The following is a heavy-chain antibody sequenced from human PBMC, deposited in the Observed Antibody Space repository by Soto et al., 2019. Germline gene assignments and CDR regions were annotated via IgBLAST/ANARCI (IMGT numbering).Heavy chain of an antibody. CDR1: GFSVSTSH. CDR2: IYSGGAT. V-gene: IGHV3-53*01. CDR3: ARGLFIAAAGSAYGYFDY. J-gene: IGHJ4*02. D-gene: IGHD6-13*01. Sequence: GGSLRLSCAAAGFSVSTSHISWVRQAPGKGLEWVSVIYSGGATHYAVSVKGRLIISRDKSKNTVDLQMNSLRAEDTAVYYCARGLFIAAAGSAYGYFDYWGQGTLVTVSS.